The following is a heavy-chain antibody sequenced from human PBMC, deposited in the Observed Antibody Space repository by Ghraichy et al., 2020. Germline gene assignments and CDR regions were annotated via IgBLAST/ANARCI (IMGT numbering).Heavy chain of an antibody. Sequence: SLNISCAASGFTFDDYAMHWVRQAPGKGLEWVSGINWNSGSIGYADSVKGRFTISRDNAKNSLYLQMNSLRAEDTALYYCAKGSARVIAAAGSLLDYWGQGSLVTVPS. V-gene: IGHV3-9*01. CDR2: INWNSGSI. CDR1: GFTFDDYA. D-gene: IGHD6-13*01. J-gene: IGHJ4*02. CDR3: AKGSARVIAAAGSLLDY.